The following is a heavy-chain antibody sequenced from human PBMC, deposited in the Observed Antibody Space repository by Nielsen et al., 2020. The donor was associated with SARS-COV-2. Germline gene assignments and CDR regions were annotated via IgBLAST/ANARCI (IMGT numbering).Heavy chain of an antibody. D-gene: IGHD2-15*01. Sequence: GESLKISCAASGFTFSNFAMHWVRQAPGKGLEWMTIISYDGNEHYADSVKGRFTISRDNSKNTLYLQMNSLRAEDTAVYYCALGGRYCSGGSCYTFDYWGQGTLVTVSS. CDR1: GFTFSNFA. J-gene: IGHJ4*02. CDR3: ALGGRYCSGGSCYTFDY. V-gene: IGHV3-30*04. CDR2: ISYDGNE.